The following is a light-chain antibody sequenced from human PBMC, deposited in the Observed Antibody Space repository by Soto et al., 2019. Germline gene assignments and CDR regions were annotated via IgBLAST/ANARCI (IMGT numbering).Light chain of an antibody. CDR3: QQYSDLPMT. J-gene: IGKJ5*01. CDR2: GAS. V-gene: IGKV3-20*01. Sequence: ESVLTQSPATHSFSPGERANLSFRASQSVGGYLAWYQHKPGLAPRLLISGASWRATGIPDRFSGSASGTDFTLTISRLEPEDFAVYFCQQYSDLPMTFGQGTRLEIK. CDR1: QSVGGY.